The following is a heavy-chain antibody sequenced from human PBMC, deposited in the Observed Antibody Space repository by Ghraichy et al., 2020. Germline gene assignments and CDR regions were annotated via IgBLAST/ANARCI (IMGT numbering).Heavy chain of an antibody. CDR1: GLTLGSYV. CDR2: ISISGTNI. CDR3: VKVGGSSLIRSNAFDM. V-gene: IGHV3-23*01. Sequence: GGSLRLSCEASGLTLGSYVMSWVRQAPGKGLDWVSTISISGTNIIYADSVKGRFTISRDNSKNMLYLQMNSLRVEDTATYYCVKVGGSSLIRSNAFDMWGQGTMVTVSS. J-gene: IGHJ3*02. D-gene: IGHD3-16*01.